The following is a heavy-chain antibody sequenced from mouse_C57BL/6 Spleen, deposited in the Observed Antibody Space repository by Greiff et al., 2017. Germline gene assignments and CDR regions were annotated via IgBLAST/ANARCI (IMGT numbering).Heavy chain of an antibody. Sequence: QVQLKQPGAELVKPGASVKVSCKASGYTFTSYWMHWVKQRPGQGLEWIGRIHPSDSDTNYNQKFKGKATLTVDKSSSTAYMQLSSLTSEDSAVYYCARYSNRYWYFDVWGTGTTVTVSS. D-gene: IGHD2-5*01. CDR3: ARYSNRYWYFDV. V-gene: IGHV1-74*01. CDR2: IHPSDSDT. J-gene: IGHJ1*03. CDR1: GYTFTSYW.